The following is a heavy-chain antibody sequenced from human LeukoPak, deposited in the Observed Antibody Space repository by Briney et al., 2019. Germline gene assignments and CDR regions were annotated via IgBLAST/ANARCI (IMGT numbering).Heavy chain of an antibody. CDR2: ISSSGSTI. CDR3: ARVLTGTTAALGY. CDR1: GFTFSSYE. V-gene: IGHV3-48*03. D-gene: IGHD1-7*01. Sequence: QTGGSLRLSCAASGFTFSSYEMNWVRQAPGKGLEWVSYISSSGSTIYYADSVKGRFTISRDNAKNSLYLQMNSLRAEDTAVYYCARVLTGTTAALGYWGQGTLVTVSS. J-gene: IGHJ4*02.